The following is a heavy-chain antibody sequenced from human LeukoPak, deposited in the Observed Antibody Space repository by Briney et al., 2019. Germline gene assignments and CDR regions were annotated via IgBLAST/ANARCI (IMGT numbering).Heavy chain of an antibody. J-gene: IGHJ4*02. Sequence: ASVKVSCKASGYTFTSYYMHWVRQAPGQGLEWMGIINPSGGSTSYAQKFQGRVTMTRDTSTSTVYIELSSLRSEDTAVYYCARDRNPTYHYDSSGYLNYFDYWGQGTLVTVSS. D-gene: IGHD3-22*01. CDR1: GYTFTSYY. V-gene: IGHV1-46*01. CDR3: ARDRNPTYHYDSSGYLNYFDY. CDR2: INPSGGST.